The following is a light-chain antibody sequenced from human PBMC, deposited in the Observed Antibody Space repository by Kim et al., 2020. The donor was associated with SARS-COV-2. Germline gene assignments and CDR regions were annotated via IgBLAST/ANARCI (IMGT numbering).Light chain of an antibody. V-gene: IGKV4-1*01. CDR3: QQYYSTPQA. CDR2: WAS. Sequence: DIVMTQSPDSLAVSLGERATINCKSSQSVLYSSNNKNYLAWYQQKPGQPPKLLISWASTRESGVPDRFSGSGSGTDFTLTISSLQAEDMAVYYCQQYYSTPQAFGQGTKLEI. J-gene: IGKJ2*01. CDR1: QSVLYSSNNKNY.